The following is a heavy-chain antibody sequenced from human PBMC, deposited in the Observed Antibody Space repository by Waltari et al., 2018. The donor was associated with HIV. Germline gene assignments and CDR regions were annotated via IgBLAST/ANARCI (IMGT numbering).Heavy chain of an antibody. D-gene: IGHD2-2*01. CDR1: QFTLSNYW. CDR3: ARHKYYCGGTSCYGFFYYYGLDV. CDR2: INPDGSQK. J-gene: IGHJ6*02. Sequence: EVQLVESGGGLVQRGGSLRLSCAASQFTLSNYWMTWVRQAPGKGLEWVANINPDGSQKYYVGSVKGRFTISRDNAENSLYLQMDSLRAEDTAVYYCARHKYYCGGTSCYGFFYYYGLDVWGQGTTVTVSS. V-gene: IGHV3-7*01.